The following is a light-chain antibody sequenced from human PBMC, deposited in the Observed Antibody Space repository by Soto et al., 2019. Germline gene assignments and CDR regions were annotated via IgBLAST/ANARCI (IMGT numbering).Light chain of an antibody. J-gene: IGLJ1*01. Sequence: FILTQPHSVSESPGKTVTISCTRSSGSIASNYVQWYQQRPGSAPTTVIYEDNQRPSGVPDRFSGSIDSSSNSASLTISGLKTEDEADYYCQSYDSSNQGVFGTGTKLTVL. CDR2: EDN. CDR3: QSYDSSNQGV. V-gene: IGLV6-57*04. CDR1: SGSIASNY.